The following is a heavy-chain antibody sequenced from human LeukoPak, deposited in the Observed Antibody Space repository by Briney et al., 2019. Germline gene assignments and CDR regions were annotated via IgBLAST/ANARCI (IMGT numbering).Heavy chain of an antibody. CDR1: GGTFSSYA. V-gene: IGHV1-69*05. J-gene: IGHJ4*02. CDR3: ARAGTVTTFDYFDY. CDR2: IIRIFGTA. Sequence: SVKVSCKASGGTFSSYAISWVRQAPGQGLEWMGGIIRIFGTANYAQKFQGRVTITTDESTSTDYMELSSLRSEDTAVYYCARAGTVTTFDYFDYWGQGTLVTVSS. D-gene: IGHD4-17*01.